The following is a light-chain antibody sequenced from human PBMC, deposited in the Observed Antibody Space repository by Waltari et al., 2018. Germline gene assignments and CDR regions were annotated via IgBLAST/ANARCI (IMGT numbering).Light chain of an antibody. CDR2: GAS. J-gene: IGKJ1*01. CDR3: QQYNNWPPWT. Sequence: EIVMTQSPATLSVSPGERATLSCRASQSVSSNLAWYQQKPGQAPRLLIYGASTRATGIRARFSGSGSGTEFTLTISSMQSEAFAVYYCQQYNNWPPWTFGQGTKVEIK. CDR1: QSVSSN. V-gene: IGKV3-15*01.